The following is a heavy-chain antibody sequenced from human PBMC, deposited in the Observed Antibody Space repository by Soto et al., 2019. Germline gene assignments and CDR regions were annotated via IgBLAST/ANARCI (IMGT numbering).Heavy chain of an antibody. CDR1: GFTFSSYA. Sequence: QVQLVESGGGVVQPGRSLRLSCAASGFTFSSYAMHWVRQAPGKGLEWVAVISYDGSNKYYADSVKGRFTISRDNSKNXLXLXMNSLGAEDTAVYYCARDGAMSYYYDVHYYYYGMDVWGQGTTVTVSS. V-gene: IGHV3-30-3*01. CDR2: ISYDGSNK. CDR3: ARDGAMSYYYDVHYYYYGMDV. J-gene: IGHJ6*02. D-gene: IGHD3-22*01.